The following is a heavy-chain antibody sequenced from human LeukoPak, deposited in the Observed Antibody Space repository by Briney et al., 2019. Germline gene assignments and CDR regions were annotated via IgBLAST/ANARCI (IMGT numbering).Heavy chain of an antibody. CDR3: AKDFHYYDSSGYYDY. Sequence: PGGSLRLSCAASGFTFDDYAMHWVRQAPGKGLEWVSGISWNSGSVGYADSVKGRFTISRDNAKNSLYLQMNSLRAEDTALYYCAKDFHYYDSSGYYDYWGQGTLVTVSS. CDR1: GFTFDDYA. J-gene: IGHJ4*02. D-gene: IGHD3-22*01. CDR2: ISWNSGSV. V-gene: IGHV3-9*01.